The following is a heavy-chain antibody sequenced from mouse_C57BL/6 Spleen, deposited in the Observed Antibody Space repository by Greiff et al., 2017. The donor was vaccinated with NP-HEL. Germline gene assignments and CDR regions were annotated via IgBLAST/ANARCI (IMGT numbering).Heavy chain of an antibody. CDR2: IYPGSGNT. CDR1: GYTFTDYY. D-gene: IGHD1-1*01. Sequence: QVQLQQSGAELVRPGASVKLSCKASGYTFTDYYINWVKQRPGQGLEWIARIYPGSGNTYYNEKFKGKATLTAEKSSSTAYMQLSSLTSEDSAVYFCARAAYYGSEVFDYWGQGTTLTVSS. V-gene: IGHV1-76*01. CDR3: ARAAYYGSEVFDY. J-gene: IGHJ2*01.